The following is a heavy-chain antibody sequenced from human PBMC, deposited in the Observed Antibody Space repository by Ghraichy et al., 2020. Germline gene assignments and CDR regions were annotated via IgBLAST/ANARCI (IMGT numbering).Heavy chain of an antibody. D-gene: IGHD3-22*01. CDR1: GFTFSDSY. V-gene: IGHV3-11*01. Sequence: LSLTCAASGFTFSDSYMSWIRQAPGKGLEWLSYISSSASTTHYADSVKGGVTISRDNAKNSLYLQLNSLRAEDTAVYFCARSSAQPYFYGMDVWGQGTTVTVSS. J-gene: IGHJ6*02. CDR2: ISSSASTT. CDR3: ARSSAQPYFYGMDV.